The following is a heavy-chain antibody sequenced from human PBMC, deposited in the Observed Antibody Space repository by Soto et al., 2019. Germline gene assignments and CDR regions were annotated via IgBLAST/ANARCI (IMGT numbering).Heavy chain of an antibody. V-gene: IGHV3-23*04. J-gene: IGHJ3*01. CDR2: ISGGSDRT. Sequence: EVQVVESGGDLVQPGGSLRLSCAASGFTIRNYAMSWVRQAPGKALDWVSGISGGSDRTYYADSVKGRFTIFKDNSKNPLYLQMSSLRVEDTDVSHCEGSWTWGQGTMVTVSS. CDR1: GFTIRNYA. D-gene: IGHD5-12*01. CDR3: EGSWT.